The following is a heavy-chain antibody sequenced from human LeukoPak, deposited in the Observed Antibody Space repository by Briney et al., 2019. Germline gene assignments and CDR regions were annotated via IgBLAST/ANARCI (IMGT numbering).Heavy chain of an antibody. CDR2: IYYSGST. CDR3: ARGVWYGELPPDY. J-gene: IGHJ4*02. CDR1: GGSISSGGYY. Sequence: SETLSLTCTVSGGSISSGGYYWSWIRQHPGKGLEWIGYIYYSGSTNYNPSLKSRVTISIDTSKSQFSLKLTSVTAADTAVYYCARGVWYGELPPDYWGQGTLVTVSS. D-gene: IGHD3-10*01. V-gene: IGHV4-30-4*08.